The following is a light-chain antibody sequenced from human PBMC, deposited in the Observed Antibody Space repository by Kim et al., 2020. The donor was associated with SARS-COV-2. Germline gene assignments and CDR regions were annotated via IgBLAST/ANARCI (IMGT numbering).Light chain of an antibody. V-gene: IGKV3-15*01. J-gene: IGKJ1*01. CDR1: QSVSSN. CDR3: QQYNNWPQKT. Sequence: EIVMTQSPAPLSVSPGERATLSCRASQSVSSNLAWYQQKPGQAPRLLIYGASTRATGIPARFSGSGSGTEFTLTISSLQSEDFAVYYCQQYNNWPQKTFGQGTKVDIK. CDR2: GAS.